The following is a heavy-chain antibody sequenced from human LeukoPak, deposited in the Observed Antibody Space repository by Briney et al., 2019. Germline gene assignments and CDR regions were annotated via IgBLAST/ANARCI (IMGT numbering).Heavy chain of an antibody. V-gene: IGHV4-39*07. CDR3: ACQWLDQGGFDP. D-gene: IGHD6-19*01. Sequence: SETLSLTCTVSGGSISSSSYYWGWIRQPPGKGLEWIGSIYYSGSTYYNPSLKSRVTISVDKSKNQFSLKLSSVTAADTAVYYCACQWLDQGGFDPWGQGTLVTVSS. J-gene: IGHJ5*02. CDR1: GGSISSSSYY. CDR2: IYYSGST.